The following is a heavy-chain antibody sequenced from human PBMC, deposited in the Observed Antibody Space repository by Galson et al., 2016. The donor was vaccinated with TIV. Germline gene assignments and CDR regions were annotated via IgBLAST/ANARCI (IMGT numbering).Heavy chain of an antibody. Sequence: SETLSLTCAVSGYSIKSGYFWGWIRQPPGKGLQWIGSIYESGTTYSHPSLKSRLTMSVDTSKNHFSLELSSLTAADPAVYYCMREGSTVTMHHYFGMDVGGQGTSVTVSS. CDR2: IYESGTT. J-gene: IGHJ6*02. V-gene: IGHV4-38-2*02. D-gene: IGHD4-17*01. CDR1: GYSIKSGYF. CDR3: MREGSTVTMHHYFGMDV.